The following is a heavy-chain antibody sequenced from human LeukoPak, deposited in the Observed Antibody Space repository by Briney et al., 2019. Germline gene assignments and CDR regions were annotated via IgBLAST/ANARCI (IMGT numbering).Heavy chain of an antibody. CDR1: GGSISSYY. V-gene: IGHV4-59*01. D-gene: IGHD6-13*01. CDR2: IYYSGST. CDR3: ARASGSSWPEYFQH. J-gene: IGHJ1*01. Sequence: PSETLSLTCTVSGGSISSYYWSWIRQPPGKGLEWIGYIYYSGSTNYTPSLKSRVTISVDTSKNQFSLKLSSVTAADTAVYYCARASGSSWPEYFQHWGQGTLVTVSS.